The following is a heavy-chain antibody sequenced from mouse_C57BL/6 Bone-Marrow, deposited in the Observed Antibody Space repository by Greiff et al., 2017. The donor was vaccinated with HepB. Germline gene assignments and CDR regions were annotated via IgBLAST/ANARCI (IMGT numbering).Heavy chain of an antibody. CDR2: IFPGSGST. D-gene: IGHD1-1*01. V-gene: IGHV1-75*01. Sequence: VQRVESGPELVKPGASVKISCKASGYTFTDYYINWVKQRPGQGLEWIGWIFPGSGSTYYNEKFKGKATLTVDKSSSTAYMLLSSLTSEDSAVYFCARSGITTVVAGNAMDYWGQGTSVTVSS. CDR3: ARSGITTVVAGNAMDY. J-gene: IGHJ4*01. CDR1: GYTFTDYY.